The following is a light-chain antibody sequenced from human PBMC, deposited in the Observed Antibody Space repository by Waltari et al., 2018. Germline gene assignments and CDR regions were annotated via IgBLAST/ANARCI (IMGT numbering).Light chain of an antibody. Sequence: DIVMTQSPDSLTVSLGERATISCKSSQSVFHGANDKNYLAWFQQKAGQPPKLLIHWASTRQAGVPDRFGGSGTETDFTLTISALQAEDVAVYYCQQYYSGPYTFGQGTRLEIK. CDR1: QSVFHGANDKNY. CDR2: WAS. V-gene: IGKV4-1*01. CDR3: QQYYSGPYT. J-gene: IGKJ2*01.